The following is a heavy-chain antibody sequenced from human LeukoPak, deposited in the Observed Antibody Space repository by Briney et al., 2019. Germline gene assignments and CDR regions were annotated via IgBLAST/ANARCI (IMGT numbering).Heavy chain of an antibody. CDR2: VIQSWTT. V-gene: IGHV4-38-2*02. CDR1: GYSISSGYY. D-gene: IGHD5-24*01. J-gene: IGHJ4*02. CDR3: ARQPYGGDNSCFDF. Sequence: SETLSLTCTVSGYSISSGYYWGWVRQPPGKGLEWIGGVIQSWTTYYNAAFQSRSTISKDTSKNQFSLKLNSVTAADTAVYYCARQPYGGDNSCFDFWGQGTLVTVSS.